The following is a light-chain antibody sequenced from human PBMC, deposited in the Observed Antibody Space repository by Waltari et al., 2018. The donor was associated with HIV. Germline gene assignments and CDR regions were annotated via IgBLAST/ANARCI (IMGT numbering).Light chain of an antibody. V-gene: IGLV3-9*01. J-gene: IGLJ2*01. Sequence: SYELTQPLSVSVALGQTARITCGGNNVGTKDVHWYQQKSGQAPLLVIYNDVNRPSGIPGLFSASKSRNTATLTISGAQAGDEADYYCQVWHYSVFFGGGTKLTVL. CDR1: NVGTKD. CDR2: NDV. CDR3: QVWHYSVF.